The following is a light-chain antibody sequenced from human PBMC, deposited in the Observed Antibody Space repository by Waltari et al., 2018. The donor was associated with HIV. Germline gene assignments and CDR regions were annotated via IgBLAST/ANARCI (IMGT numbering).Light chain of an antibody. J-gene: IGLJ2*01. V-gene: IGLV3-1*01. CDR2: EDN. CDR3: QAWDSGTVV. CDR1: KLGDKY. Sequence: SYELAQPPSVSVSLGQTASISCSGDKLGDKYVSWYSQRPGQSPVLVIYEDNTRPSGIPERFSGSNSGDTGTLTISGTQAVDEADYYCQAWDSGTVVFGGGTKLTVL.